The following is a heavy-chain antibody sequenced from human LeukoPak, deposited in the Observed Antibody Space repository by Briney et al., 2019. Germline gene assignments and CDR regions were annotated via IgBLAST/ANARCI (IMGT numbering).Heavy chain of an antibody. J-gene: IGHJ4*02. Sequence: SETLSLTCTVSGGSISSSSYYWGWIRQPPGKGLEWIGSIYYSGSTYYNPSLKSRVTISVDTSKNQFSLKLSSVTAADTAVYYCARSRPEYQLLHNMGGGCFDYWGQGTLVTVSS. D-gene: IGHD2-2*01. CDR1: GGSISSSSYY. V-gene: IGHV4-39*07. CDR2: IYYSGST. CDR3: ARSRPEYQLLHNMGGGCFDY.